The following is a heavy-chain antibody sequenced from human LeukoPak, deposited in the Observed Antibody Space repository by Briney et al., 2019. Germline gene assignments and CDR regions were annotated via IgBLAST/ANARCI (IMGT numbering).Heavy chain of an antibody. D-gene: IGHD2-15*01. CDR1: GGSISSYY. CDR2: IYTSGST. V-gene: IGHV4-4*07. J-gene: IGHJ5*02. CDR3: ARHRSCSGGSCYSQWFNP. Sequence: SETLSLTCTVSGGSISSYYWSWIRQPAGKGLEWIGRIYTSGSTNYSPSLKSRVTMSVDTSKNQFSLKLSSVTAADTAVYYCARHRSCSGGSCYSQWFNPWGQGTLVTVSS.